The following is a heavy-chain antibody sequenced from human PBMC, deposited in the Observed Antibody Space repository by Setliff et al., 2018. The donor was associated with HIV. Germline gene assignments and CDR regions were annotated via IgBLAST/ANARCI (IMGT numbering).Heavy chain of an antibody. CDR2: INVDGSNT. V-gene: IGHV3-64D*09. J-gene: IGHJ4*02. CDR3: VKLPDSSGHDC. D-gene: IGHD6-19*01. CDR1: GINLENYA. Sequence: PGGSLRLSCSASGINLENYAMHWVRQAPGKRLEHVSGINVDGSNTFYTDSVKGRFIISRDNSKNEVHLHMTTLRPEDTAVYHCVKLPDSSGHDCWGQGTLVTVSS.